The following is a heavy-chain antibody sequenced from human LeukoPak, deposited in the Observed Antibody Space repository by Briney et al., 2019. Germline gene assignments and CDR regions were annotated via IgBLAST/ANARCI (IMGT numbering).Heavy chain of an antibody. CDR1: GYTFTNFP. CDR3: ARVGGNYEGLIDY. CDR2: ISAYNGYT. Sequence: ASVKVSCKASGYTFTNFPIGWVRQAPGQGLEWMGWISAYNGYTKYALSLQGRVTMTTDTSTSTAYMQLRSLRSDDTAMYYCARVGGNYEGLIDYWGQGTLVTVSS. J-gene: IGHJ4*02. D-gene: IGHD1-26*01. V-gene: IGHV1-18*01.